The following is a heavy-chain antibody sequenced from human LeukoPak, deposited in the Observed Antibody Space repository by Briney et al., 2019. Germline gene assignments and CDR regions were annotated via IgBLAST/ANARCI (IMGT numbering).Heavy chain of an antibody. CDR3: ARVKVPNVDV. Sequence: KPSETLSLTCAVYDGSFSGYSWSWIRQPPGKGLEWIGEINHSGSTNYNPSLRSRVTISMDTSRNQFSLRLTSVTAADTAVYYCARVKVPNVDVWDKRATLTVSS. J-gene: IGHJ6*03. CDR1: DGSFSGYS. CDR2: INHSGST. V-gene: IGHV4-34*01.